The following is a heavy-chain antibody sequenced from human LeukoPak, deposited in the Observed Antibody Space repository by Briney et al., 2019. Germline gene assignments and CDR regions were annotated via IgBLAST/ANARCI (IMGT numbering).Heavy chain of an antibody. CDR3: AKGHCSSTSCYSYYGMDV. Sequence: PGRSLRLSCAASGFTFDDYAMHWVRQAPGKGLEWVSGISWNSGSIGYADSVKGRFTISRDNAKNSLYLQMNSLRAEDTALYYCAKGHCSSTSCYSYYGMDVWGQGTTVTVSS. CDR2: ISWNSGSI. J-gene: IGHJ6*02. V-gene: IGHV3-9*01. D-gene: IGHD2-2*02. CDR1: GFTFDDYA.